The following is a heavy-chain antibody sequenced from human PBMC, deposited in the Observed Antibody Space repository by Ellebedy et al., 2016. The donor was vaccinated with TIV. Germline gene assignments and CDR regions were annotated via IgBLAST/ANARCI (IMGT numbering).Heavy chain of an antibody. D-gene: IGHD6-19*01. V-gene: IGHV4-34*01. J-gene: IGHJ4*02. CDR2: INQSGSA. CDR3: AEGRSGWYYFDY. Sequence: SETLSLTCAVYGGSFTGYYYSWIRQPPGKGLEWIGEINQSGSATYNPSLKGRVTISVDMSKNQFPLRLTSVTAADTAVYYCAEGRSGWYYFDYWGQGTPVTVSS. CDR1: GGSFTGYY.